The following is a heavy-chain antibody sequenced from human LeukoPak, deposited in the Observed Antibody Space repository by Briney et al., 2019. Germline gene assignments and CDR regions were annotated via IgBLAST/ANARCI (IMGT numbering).Heavy chain of an antibody. J-gene: IGHJ4*02. D-gene: IGHD4-23*01. Sequence: SETLSLTCTVSGGSISSSSYYWGWIRQPPGKGLEWFGSIYYSGSTYYNPSLKSRVTISVDTSKNQFSLKLSSVTAADTAVYYCARHYPVVTPYYFDYWGQGTLVTVSS. CDR1: GGSISSSSYY. CDR3: ARHYPVVTPYYFDY. CDR2: IYYSGST. V-gene: IGHV4-39*01.